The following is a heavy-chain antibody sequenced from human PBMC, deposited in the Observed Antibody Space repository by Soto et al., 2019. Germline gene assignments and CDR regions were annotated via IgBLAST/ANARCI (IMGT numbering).Heavy chain of an antibody. D-gene: IGHD2-21*01. V-gene: IGHV4-59*01. Sequence: PSETLSLTCTVSGGSITSSYWSWIRRPPGKGLEWIAYIYDTGISGYTPSTSYNPSLKSRVTMSVDTSKSQFSLKLTPVTTADTAVYYCARDYKRENCGSVRCNSLDVWGQGTTVTVSS. CDR3: ARDYKRENCGSVRCNSLDV. CDR1: GGSITSSY. J-gene: IGHJ6*02. CDR2: IYDTGISGYTPST.